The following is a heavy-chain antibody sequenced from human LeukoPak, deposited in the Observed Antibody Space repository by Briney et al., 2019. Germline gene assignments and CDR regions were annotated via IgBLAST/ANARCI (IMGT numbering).Heavy chain of an antibody. CDR3: AKDAYYDSSGYYEF. Sequence: GGSLRLSCAVSGFTFCTYAVSWVRQAPGKGLEWVSGISSSGGSTYYADSVKGRFTISRDNSKDTLYLQMNSLRAEDTAVYYCAKDAYYDSSGYYEFWGQGTLVTVSS. D-gene: IGHD3-22*01. CDR2: ISSSGGST. J-gene: IGHJ4*02. CDR1: GFTFCTYA. V-gene: IGHV3-23*01.